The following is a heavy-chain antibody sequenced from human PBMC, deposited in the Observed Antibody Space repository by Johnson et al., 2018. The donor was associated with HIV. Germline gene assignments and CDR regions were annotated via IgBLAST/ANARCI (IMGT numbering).Heavy chain of an antibody. D-gene: IGHD6-6*01. Sequence: QVQLVESGGGVVQPGRSLRLSCAASDFTFTNNAIHWVRQAPGKGLEWVAVISNDGPNTYYADSVKGRFTLSRDNSRNSVSLQMIILRPKDTAMYYCASGVTARDPLLIWGQGTMVTVSS. CDR2: ISNDGPNT. V-gene: IGHV3-30*04. CDR1: DFTFTNNA. CDR3: ASGVTARDPLLI. J-gene: IGHJ3*02.